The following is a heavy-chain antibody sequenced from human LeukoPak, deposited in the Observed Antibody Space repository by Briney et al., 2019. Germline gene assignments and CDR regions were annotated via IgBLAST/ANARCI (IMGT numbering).Heavy chain of an antibody. V-gene: IGHV1-8*01. D-gene: IGHD3-10*01. CDR1: GFTFTSYD. CDR2: MNPNNGNT. CDR3: VRDGEGVAISVNYWFDP. J-gene: IGHJ5*02. Sequence: ASVKVSCKVSGFTFTSYDINWVRQASGQGLEWMGWMNPNNGNTGYAQKFQGRVIMTRDTSISTAYMELRDLRSEDTAVYYCVRDGEGVAISVNYWFDPWGQGTLVTVSS.